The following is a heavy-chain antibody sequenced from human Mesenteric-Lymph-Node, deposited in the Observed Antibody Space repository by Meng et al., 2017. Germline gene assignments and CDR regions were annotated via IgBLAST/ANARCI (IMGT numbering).Heavy chain of an antibody. CDR1: GVTLSSYE. CDR3: ARSLDRGWYPYFHH. D-gene: IGHD6-19*01. CDR2: ISSSGNTI. Sequence: GESLKISCAASGVTLSSYEMNWVRQAPGKGLEWVSYISSSGNTIYYADSVKGRFTVSRDDAKNSLYLQMNSLRAEDTAVYYCARSLDRGWYPYFHHWGQGTLVTVSS. J-gene: IGHJ1*01. V-gene: IGHV3-48*03.